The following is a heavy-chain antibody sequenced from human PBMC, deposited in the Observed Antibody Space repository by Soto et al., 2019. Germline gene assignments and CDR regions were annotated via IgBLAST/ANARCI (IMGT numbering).Heavy chain of an antibody. CDR3: AIGNYDSSFYAFDI. Sequence: QVQLQESGPGLVKPSQTLSLTCTVSGGSISSGGYYWSWIRQHPGKGLEWIGYIYYSGSTYYNPSHKSRVTXXVXTXXNQFSLKLSSVTAADTAVYYCAIGNYDSSFYAFDIWGQGTMVTVSS. CDR2: IYYSGST. D-gene: IGHD3-22*01. CDR1: GGSISSGGYY. V-gene: IGHV4-31*03. J-gene: IGHJ3*02.